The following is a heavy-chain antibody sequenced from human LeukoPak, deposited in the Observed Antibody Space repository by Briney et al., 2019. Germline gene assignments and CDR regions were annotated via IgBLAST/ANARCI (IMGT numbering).Heavy chain of an antibody. V-gene: IGHV3-15*01. CDR1: GFTFSNAW. CDR2: IKSKTDGGTT. CDR3: TTDFTHCSSTSCYPPPLDY. J-gene: IGHJ4*02. Sequence: GGSLRLSCAASGFTFSNAWMSWVRQAPGKGLEWVGRIKSKTDGGTTDYDAPVKGRFTISRDDSKNTLYLQMNSLKTEDTAVYYCTTDFTHCSSTSCYPPPLDYWGQGTLVTVSS. D-gene: IGHD2-2*01.